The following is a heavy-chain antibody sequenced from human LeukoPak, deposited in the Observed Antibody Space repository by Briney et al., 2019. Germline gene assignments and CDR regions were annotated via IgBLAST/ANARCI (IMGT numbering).Heavy chain of an antibody. CDR2: ISAYNGNT. D-gene: IGHD6-13*01. Sequence: ASVKVSCKASGYTFTSYGISWVRQAPGQGLEWMGWISAYNGNTNYAQKLQGRVTMTTDTSTSTAYMELRSLRSDDTAVYYCARDLLGSWYRLGYFQHWGQGTLVTVSS. CDR3: ARDLLGSWYRLGYFQH. J-gene: IGHJ1*01. CDR1: GYTFTSYG. V-gene: IGHV1-18*01.